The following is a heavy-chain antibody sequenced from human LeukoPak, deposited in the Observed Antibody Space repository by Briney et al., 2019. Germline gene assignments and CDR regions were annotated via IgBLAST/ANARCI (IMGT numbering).Heavy chain of an antibody. J-gene: IGHJ6*03. CDR1: GSTFDDYG. D-gene: IGHD2-8*01. Sequence: GGSLRLSCAASGSTFDDYGMSWVRQAPGKGLEWVSGINWNGGSTGYADSVKGRFTISRDNAKNSLYLQMNSLRAEDTALYYCARAVLMAHMDVWGKGTTVTVSS. CDR3: ARAVLMAHMDV. CDR2: INWNGGST. V-gene: IGHV3-20*04.